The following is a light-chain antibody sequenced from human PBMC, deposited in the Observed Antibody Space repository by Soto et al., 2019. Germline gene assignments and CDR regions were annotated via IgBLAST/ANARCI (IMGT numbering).Light chain of an antibody. CDR3: SSYTSSSTHNYV. CDR1: SSDVGGYNY. V-gene: IGLV2-14*01. Sequence: QSVLTQPASVSGSPGKSITISCTGTSSDVGGYNYVSWYQQHPGKAPKLMIYDVSNRPSGVSNRFSGSKSGNTASLTISGLQAQDEADYYCSSYTSSSTHNYVFGTGTKLTVL. CDR2: DVS. J-gene: IGLJ1*01.